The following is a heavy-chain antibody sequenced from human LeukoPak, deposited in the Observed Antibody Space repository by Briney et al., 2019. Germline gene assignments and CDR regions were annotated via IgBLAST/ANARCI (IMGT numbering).Heavy chain of an antibody. D-gene: IGHD3-10*01. Sequence: GTSLRLSCAASGFSFNTYAMHWVRQAPGKGLEWVTLIWHDGSHKFYIDSVRGRFTISRDNSKNTVYLQMHGLRAEDTAVYYCARESFGSGSYPDFWGQGTLVTVSS. V-gene: IGHV3-33*01. CDR3: ARESFGSGSYPDF. J-gene: IGHJ4*02. CDR1: GFSFNTYA. CDR2: IWHDGSHK.